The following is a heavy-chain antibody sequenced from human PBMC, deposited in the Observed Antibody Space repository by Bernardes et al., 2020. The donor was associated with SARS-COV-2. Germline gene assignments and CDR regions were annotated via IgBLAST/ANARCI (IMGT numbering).Heavy chain of an antibody. CDR2: IFYSGST. CDR3: ARLYCSGRNCYPLYFDY. CDR1: GGSMITEY. D-gene: IGHD2-15*01. V-gene: IGHV4-59*01. J-gene: IGHJ4*02. Sequence: SETLSLTCFVSGGSMITEYWSWIRQPPGKGLEWIGYIFYSGSTNYNPSLESRVTISVDTSKSQFSLRLRSVTPADTAVYYCARLYCSGRNCYPLYFDYWGQGALVTVSS.